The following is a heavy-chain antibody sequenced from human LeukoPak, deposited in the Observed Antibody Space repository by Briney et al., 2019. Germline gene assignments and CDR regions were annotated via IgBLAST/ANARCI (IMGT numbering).Heavy chain of an antibody. CDR1: GGSISSSNW. Sequence: SGTLSLTCAVSGGSISSSNWWSWVRQPPGKGLEWIGEIYHSGSTNYNPSLKSRVTISVDKSKNQFSLKLSSVTAADTAVYYCARDGWSYDILTGYYIGRAFDIWGQGTMVTVSS. D-gene: IGHD3-9*01. CDR2: IYHSGST. V-gene: IGHV4-4*02. J-gene: IGHJ3*02. CDR3: ARDGWSYDILTGYYIGRAFDI.